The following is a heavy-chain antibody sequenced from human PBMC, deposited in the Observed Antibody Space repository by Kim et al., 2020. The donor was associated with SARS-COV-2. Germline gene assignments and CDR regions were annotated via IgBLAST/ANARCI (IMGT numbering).Heavy chain of an antibody. CDR3: ATDRGYGSGSYLGYYYGMDV. D-gene: IGHD3-10*01. CDR2: FDPEDGET. J-gene: IGHJ6*02. CDR1: GYTLTELS. V-gene: IGHV1-24*01. Sequence: ASVKVSCKVSGYTLTELSMHWVRQAPGKGLEWMGGFDPEDGETIYAQKFQGRVTMTEDTSTDTAYMELSSLRSEDTAVYYCATDRGYGSGSYLGYYYGMDVWGQGTTVTVSS.